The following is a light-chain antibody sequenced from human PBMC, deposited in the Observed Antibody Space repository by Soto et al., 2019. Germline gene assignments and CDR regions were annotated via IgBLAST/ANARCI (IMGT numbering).Light chain of an antibody. CDR1: SSDIGGYNY. J-gene: IGLJ3*02. CDR3: SSYTTSTTWV. Sequence: QSVLTQPASVSGSPGQSITISCTGTSSDIGGYNYVSWYQQHPGKAPKLMIYEVSSRPSGVSDRFTASKSGNTASLTISGLRSEDEADYYCSSYTTSTTWVFGGGTKLTVL. CDR2: EVS. V-gene: IGLV2-14*01.